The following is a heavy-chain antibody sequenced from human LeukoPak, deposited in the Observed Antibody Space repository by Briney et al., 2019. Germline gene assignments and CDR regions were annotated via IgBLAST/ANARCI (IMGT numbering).Heavy chain of an antibody. Sequence: PSETLSLTCTVSGGSISSYYWSWIRQPPGKGLEWIGYIYYSGSTNYNPSLKSRVTISVDTSKNQLSLKLSSVTAADTAVYYCARAEYQLLYGMDVWGKGTTVTVSS. CDR3: ARAEYQLLYGMDV. J-gene: IGHJ6*04. V-gene: IGHV4-59*01. CDR1: GGSISSYY. CDR2: IYYSGST. D-gene: IGHD2-2*01.